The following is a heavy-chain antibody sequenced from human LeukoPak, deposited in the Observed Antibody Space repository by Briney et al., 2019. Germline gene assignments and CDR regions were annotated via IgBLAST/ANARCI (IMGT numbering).Heavy chain of an antibody. D-gene: IGHD3-10*01. V-gene: IGHV3-11*03. CDR1: GFTFSDYY. CDR2: ISSSSSYT. Sequence: EPGGSLRLSCAASGFTFSDYYMSWIRQAPGKGLEWVSYISSSSSYTNYADSVKGRFTISRDNAENSLYLQMNSLRAEDTAVYYCASFPMRGRDYWGQGTLVTVSS. J-gene: IGHJ4*02. CDR3: ASFPMRGRDY.